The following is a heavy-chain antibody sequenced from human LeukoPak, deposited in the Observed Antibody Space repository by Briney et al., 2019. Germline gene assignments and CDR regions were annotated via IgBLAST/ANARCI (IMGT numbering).Heavy chain of an antibody. Sequence: GGSLRLSCAASGFTFSSYAMSWVRQAPGKGLEWVSAISGSGGSTYYADSVKGRFTISRDNSKNTLYLQMNSLRAEDTAVYYCAKDPPRSKVTTPFNWFDPWGQGTLVTVSS. CDR2: ISGSGGST. D-gene: IGHD4-17*01. J-gene: IGHJ5*02. CDR3: AKDPPRSKVTTPFNWFDP. CDR1: GFTFSSYA. V-gene: IGHV3-23*01.